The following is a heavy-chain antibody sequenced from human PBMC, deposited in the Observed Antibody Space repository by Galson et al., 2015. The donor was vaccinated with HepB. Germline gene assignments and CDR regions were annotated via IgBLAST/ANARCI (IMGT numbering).Heavy chain of an antibody. V-gene: IGHV1-69*13. J-gene: IGHJ3*02. Sequence: SVKVSCKASGGTFSSYAISWVRQAPGQGLEWMGGIIPIFGTANYAQKFQGRVTITADESTSTAYMELSSLRSEDTAVYYCARGGYYYDSSGYVRRDAFDIWGQGTMVTVPS. CDR3: ARGGYYYDSSGYVRRDAFDI. CDR2: IIPIFGTA. CDR1: GGTFSSYA. D-gene: IGHD3-22*01.